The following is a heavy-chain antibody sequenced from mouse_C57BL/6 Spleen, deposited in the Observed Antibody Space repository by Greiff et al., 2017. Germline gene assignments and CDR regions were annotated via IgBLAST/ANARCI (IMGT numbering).Heavy chain of an antibody. J-gene: IGHJ3*01. Sequence: QVQLQQPGAELVKPGASVKLSCKASGYTFTSYWMHWVKQRPGQGLEWIGMIHPNSGSTNYNEKFKSKATLTVDKSSSPAYMQLSSLTSEDSAVYYCSNYYGSSYWFAYWGQGTLVTVSA. V-gene: IGHV1-64*01. CDR1: GYTFTSYW. D-gene: IGHD1-1*01. CDR3: SNYYGSSYWFAY. CDR2: IHPNSGST.